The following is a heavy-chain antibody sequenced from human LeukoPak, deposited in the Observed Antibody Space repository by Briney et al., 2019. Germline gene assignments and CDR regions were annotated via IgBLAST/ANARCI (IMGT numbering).Heavy chain of an antibody. J-gene: IGHJ4*02. D-gene: IGHD3-3*01. CDR1: GFTFSSYW. CDR2: IKQDGSEK. CDR3: AREPLFLEWSTDTDY. V-gene: IGHV3-7*03. Sequence: GGSLRLSCAASGFTFSSYWMSWVRQALGKGLEWVANIKQDGSEKYYVDSVKGRFTISRDNVKNSLYLQMNSLRAEDTAVYYCAREPLFLEWSTDTDYWGQGTLVTVSS.